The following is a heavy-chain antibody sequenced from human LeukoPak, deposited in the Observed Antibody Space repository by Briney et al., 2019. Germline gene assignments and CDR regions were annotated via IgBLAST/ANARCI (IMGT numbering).Heavy chain of an antibody. CDR3: ARVSIYSSSGYYYGMVV. D-gene: IGHD6-6*01. CDR2: IYYSGST. V-gene: IGHV4-31*03. Sequence: SETLSLTCTVSGGSISSGGYYWSWIRQHPGKGLEWIGYIYYSGSTYYNPSLKSRVTISVDTSKNQFSLKLSSVTAADTAVYYCARVSIYSSSGYYYGMVVWGQGTTVTVSS. J-gene: IGHJ6*02. CDR1: GGSISSGGYY.